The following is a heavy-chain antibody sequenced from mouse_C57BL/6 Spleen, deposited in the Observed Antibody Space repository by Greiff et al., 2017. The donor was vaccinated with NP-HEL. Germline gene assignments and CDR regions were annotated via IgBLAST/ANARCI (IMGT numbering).Heavy chain of an antibody. Sequence: QVQLQQSGAELVRPGTSVKVSCKASGYAFTNYLIEWVKQRPGQGLEWIGVINPGSGGTNYNEKFKGKATLTADKSSSTAYMQLSSLTSEDSAVYFCARSLYYGGSYGWYFDVWGTGTTVTVSS. CDR1: GYAFTNYL. J-gene: IGHJ1*03. CDR3: ARSLYYGGSYGWYFDV. D-gene: IGHD1-1*01. V-gene: IGHV1-54*01. CDR2: INPGSGGT.